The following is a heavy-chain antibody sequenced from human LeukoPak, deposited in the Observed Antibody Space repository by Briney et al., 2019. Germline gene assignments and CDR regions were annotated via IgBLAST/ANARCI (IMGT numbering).Heavy chain of an antibody. Sequence: PGGSLRLSCAASGFTFSSYGMHWVRQAPGKGLEWVAVISQDGSNKYYAESVKGRFTISRDNSKYPLYLQMNSLRAEATAVYYCARDFGYCSGGNCYYYHMDVWGKGTTVTVSS. CDR3: ARDFGYCSGGNCYYYHMDV. V-gene: IGHV3-30*01. CDR1: GFTFSSYG. CDR2: ISQDGSNK. J-gene: IGHJ6*03. D-gene: IGHD2-15*01.